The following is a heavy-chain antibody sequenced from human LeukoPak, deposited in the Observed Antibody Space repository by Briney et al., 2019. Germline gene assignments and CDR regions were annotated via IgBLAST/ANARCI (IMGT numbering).Heavy chain of an antibody. V-gene: IGHV1-69*05. J-gene: IGHJ4*02. D-gene: IGHD6-19*01. CDR3: ARDLKDNAVAGTEFDY. CDR1: GGTFSSYA. Sequence: SVKVSCKAAGGTFSSYAISWVRQAPGQGLEWMGRIIPIFGTANYAQKFQGRVTITTDESTSTAYMELSSLRSEDTAVYYCARDLKDNAVAGTEFDYWGQGTLVTVSS. CDR2: IIPIFGTA.